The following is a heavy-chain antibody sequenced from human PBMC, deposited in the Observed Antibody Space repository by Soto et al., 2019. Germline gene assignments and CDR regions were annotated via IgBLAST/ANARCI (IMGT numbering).Heavy chain of an antibody. CDR3: ARGRPPLPAAMLPAGYGMDV. Sequence: GASVKVSCKASGYTFTGYYMHWVRQAPGQGLEWMGWINPNSGGTNYAQKFQGWVTMTRDTSISTAYMELSRLRSDDTAVYYCARGRPPLPAAMLPAGYGMDVWGQGTTVTVSS. CDR2: INPNSGGT. V-gene: IGHV1-2*04. D-gene: IGHD2-2*01. CDR1: GYTFTGYY. J-gene: IGHJ6*02.